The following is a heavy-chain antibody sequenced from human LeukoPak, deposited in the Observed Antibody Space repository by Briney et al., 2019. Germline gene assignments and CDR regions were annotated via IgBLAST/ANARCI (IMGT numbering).Heavy chain of an antibody. J-gene: IGHJ4*02. CDR3: AKNPYEYYFDY. V-gene: IGHV1-2*02. CDR1: GYSFTGYY. CDR2: INPSSGDT. D-gene: IGHD5-12*01. Sequence: ASVKVSCKASGYSFTGYYMHWVRQAPGQGLEWMGWINPSSGDTNYAQKFQGRVTMTRDTSISTAYMELSRLRSDDTAVYYGAKNPYEYYFDYWGQGTPVTVSS.